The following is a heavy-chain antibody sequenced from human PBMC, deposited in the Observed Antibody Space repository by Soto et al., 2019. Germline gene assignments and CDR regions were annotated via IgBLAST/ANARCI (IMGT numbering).Heavy chain of an antibody. Sequence: KTSETLSLTCAVYGGSFSGYYWSWIRQPPGKGLEWIGEINHSGSTNYNPSLKSRVTISVDTSKNQFSLKLSSVTAADTAVYYCARGPRIWFGDRKSHAFGIWGQGTMVTVSS. V-gene: IGHV4-34*01. J-gene: IGHJ3*02. CDR2: INHSGST. CDR3: ARGPRIWFGDRKSHAFGI. CDR1: GGSFSGYY. D-gene: IGHD3-10*01.